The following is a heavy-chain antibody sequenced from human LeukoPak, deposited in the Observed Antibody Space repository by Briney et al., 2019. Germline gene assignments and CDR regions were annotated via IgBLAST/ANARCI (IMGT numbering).Heavy chain of an antibody. D-gene: IGHD2-15*01. J-gene: IGHJ4*01. V-gene: IGHV3-7*01. Sequence: GGSLRLSCVASGFTIDSFYMSWVRQAPGKGLQWVANIDEAGKDRYYADSVKGRFTISRDNTKNSVFLDMTSLRVEDTATYFCARASPGVVFNYFDYWGQGALVPVSS. CDR1: GFTIDSFY. CDR3: ARASPGVVFNYFDY. CDR2: IDEAGKDR.